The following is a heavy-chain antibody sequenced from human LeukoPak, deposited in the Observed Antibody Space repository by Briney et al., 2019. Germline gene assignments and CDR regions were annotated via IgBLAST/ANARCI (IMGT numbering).Heavy chain of an antibody. CDR2: ISGSGGST. J-gene: IGHJ6*02. CDR3: ARVAYYYDSAGKSLKFFYGMDV. V-gene: IGHV3-23*01. D-gene: IGHD3-22*01. CDR1: GFTFSSYA. Sequence: GGSLRLSCAASGFTFSSYAMGWVRQAPGKGLEWVSAISGSGGSTYYADSVKGRFTISRDNSKNTLYLQMNSLRAEDTAVYYCARVAYYYDSAGKSLKFFYGMDVWGQGTTVTVSS.